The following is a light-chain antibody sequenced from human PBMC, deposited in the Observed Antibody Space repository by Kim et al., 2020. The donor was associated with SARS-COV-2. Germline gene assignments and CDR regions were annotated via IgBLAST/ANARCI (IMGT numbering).Light chain of an antibody. V-gene: IGLV3-1*01. J-gene: IGLJ2*01. Sequence: SVSPGQTATITGSGDKLGDEYVSWFQQKAGQSPIRVLYRDTKRPSEIPERFSGSSSGNTATLTISGTQPMDEADYYCQSWDRSAVVLGGGTQLTVL. CDR2: RDT. CDR1: KLGDEY. CDR3: QSWDRSAVV.